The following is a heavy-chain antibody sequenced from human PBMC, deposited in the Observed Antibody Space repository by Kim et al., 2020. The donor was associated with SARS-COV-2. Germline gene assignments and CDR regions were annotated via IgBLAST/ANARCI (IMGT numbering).Heavy chain of an antibody. CDR1: GFTFSNYG. D-gene: IGHD6-13*01. J-gene: IGHJ6*03. V-gene: IGHV3-53*04. CDR3: ARTEQQLSFYYYYYYMDV. CDR2: IYSGGST. Sequence: GGSLRLSCEASGFTFSNYGMSWVRQAPGKGLEWVSVIYSGGSTYYADSVKGRFTISRHNSKNTLYLQMNSLRAEDTAVYYCARTEQQLSFYYYYYYMDVWGKGTTVTVSS.